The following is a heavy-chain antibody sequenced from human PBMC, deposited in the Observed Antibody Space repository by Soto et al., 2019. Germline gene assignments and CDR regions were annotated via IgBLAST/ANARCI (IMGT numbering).Heavy chain of an antibody. CDR2: ITYTGNT. CDR3: AKLQHNSYYYVTDV. J-gene: IGHJ6*02. V-gene: IGHV3-23*01. Sequence: GGSLRLSCAASGFTFSSSAMRWVRQAPGQGLEWVSSITYTGNTHYSDSVKGRFTISRDNSKNTLYLQMDSLRAEDTAVYYCAKLQHNSYYYVTDVWGQGTTVTVPS. CDR1: GFTFSSSA.